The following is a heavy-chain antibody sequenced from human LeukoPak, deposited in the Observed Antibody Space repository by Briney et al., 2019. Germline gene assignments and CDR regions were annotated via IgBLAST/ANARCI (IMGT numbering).Heavy chain of an antibody. CDR3: ARDGGNYDFWSGYYVFGFDY. CDR1: GGSFSGYY. CDR2: INHSGST. V-gene: IGHV4-34*01. Sequence: SETLSLTCAVYGGSFSGYYWSWIRQPPGKGLEWIGEINHSGSTNYNPSLKSRVTISVDTSKNQFSLKLSSVTAADTAVYYCARDGGNYDFWSGYYVFGFDYWGQGTLVTVSS. D-gene: IGHD3-3*01. J-gene: IGHJ4*02.